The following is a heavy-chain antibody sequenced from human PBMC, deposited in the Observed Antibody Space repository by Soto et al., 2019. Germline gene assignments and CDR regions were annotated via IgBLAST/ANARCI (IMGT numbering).Heavy chain of an antibody. CDR3: AAYSGSLPLDY. Sequence: QVQLQESGPGLVKPSGTLSLTCAVSGGSISSDNWWNWVRQPPGKGLEWIGNIYHSGSTNYNPSPRGRVTISVDKSKGPVSLKLNSMTAADKAVYYCAAYSGSLPLDYWGPGTPVTVSS. CDR2: IYHSGST. V-gene: IGHV4-4*02. J-gene: IGHJ4*02. D-gene: IGHD6-13*01. CDR1: GGSISSDNW.